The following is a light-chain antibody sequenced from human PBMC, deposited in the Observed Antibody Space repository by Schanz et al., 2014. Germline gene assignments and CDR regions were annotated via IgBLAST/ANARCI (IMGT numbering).Light chain of an antibody. V-gene: IGKV3-20*01. Sequence: EIVLTQSPGTLSLSPGERATLSCRASQSVSSSYLAWYQQKPGQAPRLLMYGASSRATGIPDRFSGSGSGTDFTLTISRLEPEDFAVYYCQQYGNSPLTFGRGTKVEIK. CDR1: QSVSSSY. CDR3: QQYGNSPLT. J-gene: IGKJ4*01. CDR2: GAS.